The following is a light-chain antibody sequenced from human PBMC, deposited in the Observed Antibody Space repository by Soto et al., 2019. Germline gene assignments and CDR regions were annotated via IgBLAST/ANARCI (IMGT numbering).Light chain of an antibody. CDR1: SNDVGGYDY. Sequence: QSALTQPASVSGSPGQSITISCTGTSNDVGGYDYVTWYQHHPGKAPKLMIYDVSNRPSGISDRFSASKSGNTASLTISGVQAEDGAHYYCSSYTSRATHVFGGGTKLTVL. CDR2: DVS. V-gene: IGLV2-14*03. CDR3: SSYTSRATHV. J-gene: IGLJ2*01.